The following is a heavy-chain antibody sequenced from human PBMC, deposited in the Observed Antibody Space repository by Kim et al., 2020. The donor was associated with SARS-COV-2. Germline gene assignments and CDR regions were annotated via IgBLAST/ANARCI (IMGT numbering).Heavy chain of an antibody. V-gene: IGHV5-51*01. J-gene: IGHJ4*02. CDR3: ARHGGCSSTSCYGFDY. D-gene: IGHD2-2*01. Sequence: SFQGQVTISADKSISTAYLQWSSLKASDTAMYYCARHGGCSSTSCYGFDYWGQGTLVTVSS.